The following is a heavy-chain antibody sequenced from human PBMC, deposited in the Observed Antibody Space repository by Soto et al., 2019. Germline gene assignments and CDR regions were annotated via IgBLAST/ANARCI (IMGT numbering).Heavy chain of an antibody. Sequence: ASVKVSCKASGYSFTRYTVHWVRQAPGQGLEWMAMINPSGGTTYYVQSFEGRVTLTSDTSTSTVFMELSSLRSEDTAVYYCARMKGYGSEDFFAYWGQGTLVPVSS. D-gene: IGHD2-15*01. J-gene: IGHJ4*02. CDR3: ARMKGYGSEDFFAY. CDR2: INPSGGTT. V-gene: IGHV1-46*01. CDR1: GYSFTRYT.